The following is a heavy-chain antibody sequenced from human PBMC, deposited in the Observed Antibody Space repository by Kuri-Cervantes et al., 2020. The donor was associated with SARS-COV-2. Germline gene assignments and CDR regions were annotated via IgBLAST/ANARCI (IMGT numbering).Heavy chain of an antibody. J-gene: IGHJ6*04. V-gene: IGHV4-39*01. CDR3: ARPGGFLDV. CDR2: IYYSGST. D-gene: IGHD4-23*01. CDR1: GGSISSSSYY. Sequence: ETLSLPCTVSGGSISSSSYYWGWIRQPPGKGLEWIGSIYYSGSTYYNPSLKSRVTISVDTSKNQFSLKLSSVTAADTAVYYCARPGGFLDVWGKGTTVTVSS.